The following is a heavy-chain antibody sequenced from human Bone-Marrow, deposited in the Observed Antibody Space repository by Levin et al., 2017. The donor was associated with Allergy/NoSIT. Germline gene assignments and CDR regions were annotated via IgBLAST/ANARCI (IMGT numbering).Heavy chain of an antibody. CDR2: ISGSGGST. Sequence: GGSLRLSCAASGFTFSSYAMSWVRQAPGKGLEWVSAISGSGGSTYYADSVKGRFTISRDNSKNTLYLQMNSLRAEDTAVYYCAKVQRAFNSGYSPRLGYFDYWGQGTLVTVSS. J-gene: IGHJ4*02. CDR3: AKVQRAFNSGYSPRLGYFDY. D-gene: IGHD5-12*01. V-gene: IGHV3-23*01. CDR1: GFTFSSYA.